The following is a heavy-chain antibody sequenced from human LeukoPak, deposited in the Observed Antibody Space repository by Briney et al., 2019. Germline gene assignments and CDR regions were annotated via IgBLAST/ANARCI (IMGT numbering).Heavy chain of an antibody. D-gene: IGHD2-21*01. CDR2: IAGGGEK. Sequence: GGSLRLSCTTSSFISAKFAMSWVRQAPGRGLEWVSGIAGGGEKFYADSVKGRFTISRDNSQNTMSMQMNSLRVEDTAVYFCAKDYIYGDGYWDFDYWGQGILVTVSS. CDR1: SFISAKFA. J-gene: IGHJ4*02. CDR3: AKDYIYGDGYWDFDY. V-gene: IGHV3-23*01.